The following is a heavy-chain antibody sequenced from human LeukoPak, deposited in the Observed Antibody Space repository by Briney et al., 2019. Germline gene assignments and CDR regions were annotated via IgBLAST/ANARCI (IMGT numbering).Heavy chain of an antibody. CDR1: VYTFTFYY. CDR3: ARSYYYDSSGYSDAFDI. D-gene: IGHD3-22*01. Sequence: GASVKVSCTASVYTFTFYYMHWVRQAPGQGLEWMGWINPNSGGTNYAQKFQGRVTMTRDTSISTAYMELSRLRSDDTAVYYCARSYYYDSSGYSDAFDIWGQGTMVTVSS. V-gene: IGHV1-2*02. J-gene: IGHJ3*02. CDR2: INPNSGGT.